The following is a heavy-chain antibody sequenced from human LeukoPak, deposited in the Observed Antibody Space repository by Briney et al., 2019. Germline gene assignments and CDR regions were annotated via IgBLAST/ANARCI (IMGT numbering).Heavy chain of an antibody. CDR1: GASISSYY. J-gene: IGHJ6*03. CDR2: IYYSGST. D-gene: IGHD6-19*01. CDR3: ARANGWYYYYMDV. Sequence: SETLSLTCTVSGASISSYYWSWIRQPPGKGLEWIGYIYYSGSTNYNPSLKSRVTISVDTSKNQFSLKLSSVTAADTAVYYCARANGWYYYYMDVWGKGTTVTISS. V-gene: IGHV4-59*01.